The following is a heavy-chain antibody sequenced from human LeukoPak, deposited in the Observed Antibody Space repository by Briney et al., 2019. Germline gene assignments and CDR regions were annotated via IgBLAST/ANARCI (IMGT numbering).Heavy chain of an antibody. CDR2: ISSSSSTI. D-gene: IGHD6-19*01. J-gene: IGHJ4*02. V-gene: IGHV3-48*01. CDR3: AAQWHPDY. CDR1: GFTFSSYS. Sequence: PGGSLRLSCAASGFTFSSYSMNWVRQAPGKGLEWVSYISSSSSTIYYADSVKGRFTISRDNSKNTLYLQMNSLRAEDTAVYYCAAQWHPDYWGQGTLVTVSS.